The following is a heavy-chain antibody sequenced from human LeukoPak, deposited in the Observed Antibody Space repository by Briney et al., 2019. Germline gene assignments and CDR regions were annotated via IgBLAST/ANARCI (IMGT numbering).Heavy chain of an antibody. CDR1: GITVSSSY. CDR2: IYSGGST. J-gene: IGHJ4*02. CDR3: ARERVPSGSYFDY. V-gene: IGHV3-66*01. Sequence: PGGSLRLSCAASGITVSSSYMSWVRQAPGKGLEWVSVIYSGGSTYYADSVRGRFTVSRDESKNTLYLQMNSLRAEDTGLYYCARERVPSGSYFDYWGQGTLVTVSS. D-gene: IGHD1-26*01.